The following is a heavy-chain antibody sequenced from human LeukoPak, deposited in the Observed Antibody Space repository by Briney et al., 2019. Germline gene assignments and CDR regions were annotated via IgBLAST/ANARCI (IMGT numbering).Heavy chain of an antibody. CDR2: IYYSGST. Sequence: SETLSLTCTVSGGSISSSSYYWGWIRQPPGKGLEWIGSIYYSGSTYYNPSLKSRVTISVDTSKNQFSLKLSSVTAADTAMYYCARGGGSGWYYFDYWGQGTLVTVSS. D-gene: IGHD6-19*01. CDR1: GGSISSSSYY. V-gene: IGHV4-39*07. CDR3: ARGGGSGWYYFDY. J-gene: IGHJ4*02.